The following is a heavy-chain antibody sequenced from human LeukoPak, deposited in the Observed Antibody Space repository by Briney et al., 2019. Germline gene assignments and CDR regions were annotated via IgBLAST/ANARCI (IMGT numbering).Heavy chain of an antibody. CDR3: ARESPADCSAGSCYPDY. J-gene: IGHJ4*02. CDR2: IYSRGTT. D-gene: IGHD2-15*01. CDR1: GGSISSYH. Sequence: SETLSLTCTVSGGSISSYHWSWIRQPAEKGLEWVGRIYSRGTTNYNPTLKSRVTMSLDTSTNQVSLKLGSVAAADTAVYYCARESPADCSAGSCYPDYWGRGTLVTVSS. V-gene: IGHV4-4*07.